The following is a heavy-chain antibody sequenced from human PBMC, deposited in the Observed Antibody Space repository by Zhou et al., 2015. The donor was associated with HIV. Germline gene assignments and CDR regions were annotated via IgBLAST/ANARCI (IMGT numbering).Heavy chain of an antibody. CDR2: IIPIFGTA. CDR3: ASGLRGIQLWLLGY. V-gene: IGHV1-69*01. D-gene: IGHD5-18*01. Sequence: QVQLVQSGAEVKKPGSSVKVSCKASGGTFSSYAISWVRQAPGQGLEWMGGIIPIFGTANYAQKFQGRVTITADESTSTAYMELSSLRSEDTAVYYCASGLRGIQLWLLGYWGQGTLVTVSS. J-gene: IGHJ4*02. CDR1: GGTFSSYA.